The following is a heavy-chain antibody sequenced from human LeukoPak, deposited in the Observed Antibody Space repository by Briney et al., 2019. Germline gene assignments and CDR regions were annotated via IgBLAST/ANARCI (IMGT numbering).Heavy chain of an antibody. CDR1: SYTFTSCG. D-gene: IGHD3-22*01. V-gene: IGHV1-18*01. J-gene: IGHJ4*02. CDR2: ISAYNGNT. Sequence: GASVKVSCKASSYTFTSCGISWVRQAPGQGLEWMGWISAYNGNTNYAQKLQGRVTMTTDTSTSTAYMELRSLRSDDTAVYYCAREHTTYYYDSSGYRYYFDYWGQGTLVTVSS. CDR3: AREHTTYYYDSSGYRYYFDY.